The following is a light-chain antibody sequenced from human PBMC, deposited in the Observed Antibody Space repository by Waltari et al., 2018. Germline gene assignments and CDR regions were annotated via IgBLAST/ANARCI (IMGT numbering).Light chain of an antibody. V-gene: IGKV4-1*01. CDR3: QHYYSPPWT. Sequence: VLYSSNNENYLAWYQQKPGQPPKLLIYWASTRESGVPDRFSGSVSGTDFTLTISSLQAEDVAVYYCQHYYSPPWTFGQGTKVEIK. CDR2: WAS. CDR1: VLYSSNNENY. J-gene: IGKJ1*01.